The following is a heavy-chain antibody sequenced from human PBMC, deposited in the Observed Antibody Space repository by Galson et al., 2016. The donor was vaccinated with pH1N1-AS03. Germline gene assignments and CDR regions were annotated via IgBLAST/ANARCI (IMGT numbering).Heavy chain of an antibody. CDR2: IHYDGTMQ. Sequence: SLRLSCAASGFTFSTLWMTWVRQAPGKALEWVAFIHYDGTMQWYADSAKGRFTISRDNSKNTLYLQMNYLRPEDTALYYCAIDFRADTEAFGGQGTQVTVSS. V-gene: IGHV3-30*02. CDR1: GFTFSTLW. CDR3: AIDFRADTEAF. J-gene: IGHJ4*02. D-gene: IGHD6-19*01.